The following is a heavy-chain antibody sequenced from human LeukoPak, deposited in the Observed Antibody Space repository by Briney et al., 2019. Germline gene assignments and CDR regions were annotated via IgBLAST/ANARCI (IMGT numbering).Heavy chain of an antibody. D-gene: IGHD5-18*01. CDR3: ARGDTAMATPYFDY. J-gene: IGHJ4*02. CDR1: GGSISSYY. V-gene: IGHV4-59*01. Sequence: PSETLSHTCTVSGGSISSYYWSWIRQPPGKGLEWIGFIYYSGSTNYNPSLKSRVIISVDTSKNQFSLKLSSVTAADTAVYYCARGDTAMATPYFDYWGQGTLVTVSS. CDR2: IYYSGST.